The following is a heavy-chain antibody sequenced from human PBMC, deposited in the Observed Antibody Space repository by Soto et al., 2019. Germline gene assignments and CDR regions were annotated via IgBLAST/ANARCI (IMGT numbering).Heavy chain of an antibody. D-gene: IGHD2-21*02. CDR2: MFHSGST. CDR3: ARVTDPVVTASTPFDH. J-gene: IGHJ4*02. CDR1: GGSITSGGHY. Sequence: PSETLSLTCTVSGGSITSGGHYWAWIRQHPGKGLEWIGYMFHSGSTHYNPSLKSRISISVDTSKNQFSLKLSSVTAADTAVYYXARVTDPVVTASTPFDHWGQGALVTVSS. V-gene: IGHV4-31*03.